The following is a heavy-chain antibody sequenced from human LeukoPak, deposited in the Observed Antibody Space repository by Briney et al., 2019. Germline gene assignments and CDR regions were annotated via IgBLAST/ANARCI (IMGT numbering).Heavy chain of an antibody. CDR3: ARGESWSFWSGYYLGYPGHEYNWFDP. D-gene: IGHD3-3*01. J-gene: IGHJ5*02. CDR2: MNPNSGNT. V-gene: IGHV1-8*01. CDR1: GYTFTSYD. Sequence: ASVKVSCKASGYTFTSYDINWVRQATGQGLEWMGWMNPNSGNTGYAQKFQGRVIMTRNTSISTAYMELSNLRSEDTAVYYCARGESWSFWSGYYLGYPGHEYNWFDPWGQGTLVTVSS.